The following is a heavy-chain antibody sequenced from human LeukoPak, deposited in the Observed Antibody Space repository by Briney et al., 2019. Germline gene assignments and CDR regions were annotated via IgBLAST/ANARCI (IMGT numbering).Heavy chain of an antibody. V-gene: IGHV3-9*03. CDR2: ISWNRGTI. J-gene: IGHJ4*02. CDR1: GFTFDEYA. Sequence: GRSLRLSCAASGFTFDEYAMHWVRQAPGKGLEWVSGISWNRGTIDYADAVKGRFTISRDNAKNSLYLQMNSLRAEDMALYYCAKDFFGELLYYFDYWGQGTLVTVSS. D-gene: IGHD3-16*01. CDR3: AKDFFGELLYYFDY.